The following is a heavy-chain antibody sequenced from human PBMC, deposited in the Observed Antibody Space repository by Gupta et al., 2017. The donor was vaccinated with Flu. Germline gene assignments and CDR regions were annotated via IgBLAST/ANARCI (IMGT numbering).Heavy chain of an antibody. J-gene: IGHJ3*02. CDR1: GDSASSNSAA. D-gene: IGHD5-12*01. CDR3: ARDLGEGYSGYESNDAFDI. V-gene: IGHV6-1*01. CDR2: TYYRSKWYN. Sequence: HVQLQQSGPGLVKPSQTLSLTCAISGDSASSNSAAWNWIRQSPSRGLEWLGRTYYRSKWYNDYAVSVKSRITINPDTSKNQFSLQLNSVTPEDTAVYYCARDLGEGYSGYESNDAFDIWGQGTMVTVSS.